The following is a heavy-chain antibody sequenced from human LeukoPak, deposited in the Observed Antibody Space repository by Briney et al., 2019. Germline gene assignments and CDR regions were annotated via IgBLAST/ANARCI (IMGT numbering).Heavy chain of an antibody. Sequence: GGSLRLSCAASGFTFSSYSMNWVRQAPGKGLEWVAVIWYDGSNKYYADSVKGRFTISRDNSKNTLYLQMNSLRAEDTAVYYCARDQRVAYSSSWYGGAFDIWGQGTMVTVSS. CDR1: GFTFSSYS. V-gene: IGHV3-33*08. CDR2: IWYDGSNK. D-gene: IGHD6-13*01. CDR3: ARDQRVAYSSSWYGGAFDI. J-gene: IGHJ3*02.